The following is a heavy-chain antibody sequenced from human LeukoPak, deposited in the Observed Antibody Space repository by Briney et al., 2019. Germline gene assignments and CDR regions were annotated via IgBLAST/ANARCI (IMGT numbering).Heavy chain of an antibody. CDR3: ARDPLRYLRVGHYDY. CDR1: GFVLSDYG. CDR2: VRHDGSNE. V-gene: IGHV3-30*02. Sequence: GSLRLSCAASGFVLSDYGMHWVRQAPGKGLEWVAFVRHDGSNEYYADSVKGRFSISRDKSKNTLYLQMRSLRAEDTAVYYCARDPLRYLRVGHYDYWGQGTLVAVSS. D-gene: IGHD3-9*01. J-gene: IGHJ4*02.